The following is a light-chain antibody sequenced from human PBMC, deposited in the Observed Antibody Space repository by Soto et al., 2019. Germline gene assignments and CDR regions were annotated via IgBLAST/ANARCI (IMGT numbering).Light chain of an antibody. Sequence: QMTQSPSTLSASVGDRVTITCRASQSISTWLAWYQQKAGKAPKLLIYKASSLESGVPSRFSGSGSGTEFTLTISSLQPDDFATYYCQQYSRWWTFGQGTKVEIK. CDR3: QQYSRWWT. CDR1: QSISTW. CDR2: KAS. J-gene: IGKJ1*01. V-gene: IGKV1-5*03.